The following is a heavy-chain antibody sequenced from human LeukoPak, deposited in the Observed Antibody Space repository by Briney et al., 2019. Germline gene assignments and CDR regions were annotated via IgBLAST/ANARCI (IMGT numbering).Heavy chain of an antibody. Sequence: PGGSLRLSCAASGFTFSSYAMHWVRQAPGKGLEWVAVISYDGSNKYYADSAKGRFTISRDNSKNTLYLQMNSLRAEDTAVYYCARIYYDSSGNYFDYWGQRTLVTVSS. V-gene: IGHV3-30-3*01. CDR2: ISYDGSNK. J-gene: IGHJ4*02. D-gene: IGHD3-22*01. CDR3: ARIYYDSSGNYFDY. CDR1: GFTFSSYA.